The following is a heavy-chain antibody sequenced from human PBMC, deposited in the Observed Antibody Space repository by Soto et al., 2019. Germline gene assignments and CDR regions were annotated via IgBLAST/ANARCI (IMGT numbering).Heavy chain of an antibody. Sequence: SETLSLTCAVYGGSFSGYYWSWIRQPPGKGLEWIGEINHSGSTNYNPSLKGRVTISVDTSKNQFSLKLSSVTAADTAVYYCARAGPGIAAAGTKDGMDVWGQGTTVTVSS. CDR1: GGSFSGYY. CDR3: ARAGPGIAAAGTKDGMDV. J-gene: IGHJ6*02. V-gene: IGHV4-34*01. D-gene: IGHD6-13*01. CDR2: INHSGST.